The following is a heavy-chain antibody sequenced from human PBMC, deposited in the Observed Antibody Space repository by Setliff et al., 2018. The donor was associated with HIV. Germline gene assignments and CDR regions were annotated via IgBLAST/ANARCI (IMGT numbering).Heavy chain of an antibody. CDR1: GITFSNDV. J-gene: IGHJ3*02. D-gene: IGHD6-19*01. CDR2: ISEDSSTI. CDR3: AKKGYGSGRSDVLDI. Sequence: RLSCVASGITFSNDVLHWVRQAPGKGLEWVAVISEDSSTIFYVDSVKGRFTISRDNPENTLYLQMNSLRPEDTAVYYCAKKGYGSGRSDVLDIWGQGTLVTVSS. V-gene: IGHV3-30*04.